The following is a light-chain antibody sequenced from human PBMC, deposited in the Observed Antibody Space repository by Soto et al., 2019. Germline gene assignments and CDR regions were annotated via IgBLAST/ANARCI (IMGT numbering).Light chain of an antibody. J-gene: IGLJ2*01. CDR1: SSDVGEYNY. CDR3: SSYGVNNAI. CDR2: EVT. Sequence: QSVLTQPPSASGSPGQSVTISCSGTSSDVGEYNYVSWYQHYTGKAPKLIIYEVTQRPSGVPDCFSGSKSGNTASLTVSGFQDEDEDYYSGSSYGVNNAIFGGGTQLTVL. V-gene: IGLV2-8*01.